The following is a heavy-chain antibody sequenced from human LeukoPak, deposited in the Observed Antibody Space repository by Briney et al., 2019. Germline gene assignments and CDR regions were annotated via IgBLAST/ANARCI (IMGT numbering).Heavy chain of an antibody. Sequence: SETLSLTCTVSGGSISSYYWSWIRQPPGKGLEWIGYIYYSGSTNYNPSLKSRVTISVDTSKNQFSLKLSSVTAADTAVYYCARLYCSGGSCSPDYWGQGTLVTVSS. J-gene: IGHJ4*02. V-gene: IGHV4-59*01. D-gene: IGHD2-15*01. CDR1: GGSISSYY. CDR2: IYYSGST. CDR3: ARLYCSGGSCSPDY.